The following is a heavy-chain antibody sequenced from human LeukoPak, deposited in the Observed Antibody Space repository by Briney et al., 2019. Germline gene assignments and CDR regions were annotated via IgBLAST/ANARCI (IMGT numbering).Heavy chain of an antibody. CDR2: INPRGTST. V-gene: IGHV1-46*01. Sequence: ASVKVSCKASGYTFTRHYMHWVRQAPGQGLEWMGVINPRGTSTIYAEKFQGRIILTRDMSSTTDYIELSSRKADYTAVYFCSRENPMDERGLLFDPWGQGTLVTLP. D-gene: IGHD1-1*01. CDR3: SRENPMDERGLLFDP. CDR1: GYTFTRHY. J-gene: IGHJ5*02.